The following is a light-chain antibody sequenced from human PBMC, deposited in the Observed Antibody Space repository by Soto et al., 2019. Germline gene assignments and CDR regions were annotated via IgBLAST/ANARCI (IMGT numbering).Light chain of an antibody. CDR1: SSDVGGYNY. CDR2: EVS. J-gene: IGLJ1*01. Sequence: QSVLTQPASVSGSPGQSITISYTGTSSDVGGYNYVSWYQQHPGKAPKLMIYEVSNRPSGVSNRFSGSKSGNTASLTISGLQAEDEADYYCSSYTSSSNYVFGTGTKVTV. V-gene: IGLV2-14*01. CDR3: SSYTSSSNYV.